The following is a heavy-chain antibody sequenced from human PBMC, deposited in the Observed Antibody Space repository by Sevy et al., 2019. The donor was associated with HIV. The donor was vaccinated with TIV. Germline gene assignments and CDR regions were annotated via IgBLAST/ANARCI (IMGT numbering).Heavy chain of an antibody. CDR3: ARESGGDWYLDS. CDR2: IWYDGSNK. J-gene: IGHJ4*02. Sequence: GGSLRLSCAASGFTFSNKGMHWVRQAPGKGLEWVAVIWYDGSNKYYGDSVKGRFTISRDNSKNTLYLQMNSLRVEDTATYYCARESGGDWYLDSWGQGTLVTVSS. D-gene: IGHD2-21*02. V-gene: IGHV3-33*01. CDR1: GFTFSNKG.